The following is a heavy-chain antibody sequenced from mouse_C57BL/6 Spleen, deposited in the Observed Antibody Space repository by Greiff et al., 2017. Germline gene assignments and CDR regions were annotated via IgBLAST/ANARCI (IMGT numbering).Heavy chain of an antibody. V-gene: IGHV1-81*01. CDR2: IYPRSGNT. D-gene: IGHD2-5*01. Sequence: VQLQQSGAELARPGASVKLSCKASGYTFTSYGISWVKQRTGQGLEWIGEIYPRSGNTYYNEKFKGKATRTADKSSSTAYMELRSLTSEDSAVYFCARDSNPAMDYWGQGTSVTVSS. CDR3: ARDSNPAMDY. J-gene: IGHJ4*01. CDR1: GYTFTSYG.